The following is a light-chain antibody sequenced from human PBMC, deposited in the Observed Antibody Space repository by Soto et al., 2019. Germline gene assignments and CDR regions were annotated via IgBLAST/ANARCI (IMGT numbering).Light chain of an antibody. CDR3: QQYSDSSGA. J-gene: IGKJ1*01. CDR2: DAS. Sequence: DIQVTQSPSTLSASVGDRVTITCGASQSIGTWLAWYQQKQGKDPKLLIFDASTLESGVPSRFSGSGSGTDFTLTISSMQPDDFATYYCQQYSDSSGAFGQGTKV. V-gene: IGKV1-5*01. CDR1: QSIGTW.